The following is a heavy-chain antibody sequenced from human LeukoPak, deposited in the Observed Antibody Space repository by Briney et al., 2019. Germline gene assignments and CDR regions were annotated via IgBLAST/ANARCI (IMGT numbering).Heavy chain of an antibody. Sequence: PGGSLRLSCAASGFTVSSNYMSWVRQAPGKGLEWVSAIDIYSTKTNYADSVKGRFTISRDNSKNTLYLQMNSLRGEDTAIYYCARDWKADFWGHGTLVTVSS. V-gene: IGHV3-53*01. CDR3: ARDWKADF. J-gene: IGHJ4*01. CDR2: IDIYSTKT. D-gene: IGHD1-1*01. CDR1: GFTVSSNY.